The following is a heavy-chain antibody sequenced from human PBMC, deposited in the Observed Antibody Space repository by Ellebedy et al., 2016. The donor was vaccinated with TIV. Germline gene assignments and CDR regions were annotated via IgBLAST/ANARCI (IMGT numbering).Heavy chain of an antibody. D-gene: IGHD6-19*01. CDR3: ARVGVRALRGWSRGGVADY. CDR1: GGSISSSSYY. Sequence: SETLSLTXTVSGGSISSSSYYWGWIRQPPGKGLEWIGSIYYSGSTYYNPSLKSRVTISVDTSKNQFSLKLSSVTAADTAVYYCARVGVRALRGWSRGGVADYWGQGTLVTVSS. CDR2: IYYSGST. J-gene: IGHJ4*02. V-gene: IGHV4-39*07.